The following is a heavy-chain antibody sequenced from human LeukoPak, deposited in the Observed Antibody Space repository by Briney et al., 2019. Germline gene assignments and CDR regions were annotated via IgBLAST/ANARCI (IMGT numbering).Heavy chain of an antibody. CDR2: ISSGGTNK. CDR3: ARGEYCTGGSCYFDY. D-gene: IGHD2-15*01. Sequence: GGSLRPSCAASGFTFSSYEMTWVRQAPGKGLEWVSDISSGGTNKYYADSVKGRFTISRDNAKNSLYLQMNSLRAEDTAIYYCARGEYCTGGSCYFDYWGQGTLVTVSS. J-gene: IGHJ4*02. CDR1: GFTFSSYE. V-gene: IGHV3-48*03.